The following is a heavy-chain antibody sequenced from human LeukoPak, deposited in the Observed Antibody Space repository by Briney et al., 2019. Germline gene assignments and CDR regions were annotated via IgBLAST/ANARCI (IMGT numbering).Heavy chain of an antibody. J-gene: IGHJ3*02. CDR2: ISSSSSYI. CDR3: ARSGRGGAFDI. D-gene: IGHD1-26*01. CDR1: GFTFSSYC. V-gene: IGHV3-21*01. Sequence: PGGSLRLSCAASGFTFSSYCMSWVRQAPGKGLEWVSSISSSSSYIYNAAPVRGRSTISRANAKNSLYLQMNSLRAEDTAVYFCARSGRGGAFDIWGQGTMVTVSS.